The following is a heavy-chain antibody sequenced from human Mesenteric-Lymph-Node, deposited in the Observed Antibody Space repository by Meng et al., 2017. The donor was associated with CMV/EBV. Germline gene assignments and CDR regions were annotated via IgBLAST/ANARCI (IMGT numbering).Heavy chain of an antibody. CDR3: AREYYYGSGSYYKGGDLYYFDY. CDR2: IHPNSGGT. D-gene: IGHD3-10*01. J-gene: IGHJ4*02. V-gene: IGHV1-2*06. Sequence: YSMHWVRPAPGQGLEWMGRIHPNSGGTNYAQKFQGRVTMTRDTSISTAYMELSRLRSDDTAVYYCAREYYYGSGSYYKGGDLYYFDYWGQGTLVTVSS. CDR1: YS.